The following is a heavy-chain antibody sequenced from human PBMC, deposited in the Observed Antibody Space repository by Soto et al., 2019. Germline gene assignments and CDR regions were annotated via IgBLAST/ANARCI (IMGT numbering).Heavy chain of an antibody. V-gene: IGHV4-59*01. CDR3: ARSGSYYAFDI. J-gene: IGHJ3*02. CDR1: GGSISSYY. CDR2: IYYSGST. Sequence: KTSETLSLTCTVSGGSISSYYWSWIRQPPGKGLEWIGYIYYSGSTNYNPSLKSRVTISVDTSKNQFSLKLSSVTAADTAVYYCARSGSYYAFDIWGQGTMVTVS. D-gene: IGHD1-26*01.